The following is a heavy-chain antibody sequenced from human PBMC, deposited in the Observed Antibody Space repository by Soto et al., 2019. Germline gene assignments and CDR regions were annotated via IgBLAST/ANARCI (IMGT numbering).Heavy chain of an antibody. CDR2: IIPIFGTA. Sequence: ASVKVSCKASRGTFSSYAISWVRQAPGQGLEWMGGIIPIFGTANYAQKFQGRVTITADESTSTAYMELSSLRSEDTAVYYCARDTGIAAAGILSGPYGLGPWGQGTLVTVSS. J-gene: IGHJ5*02. CDR1: RGTFSSYA. D-gene: IGHD6-13*01. V-gene: IGHV1-69*13. CDR3: ARDTGIAAAGILSGPYGLGP.